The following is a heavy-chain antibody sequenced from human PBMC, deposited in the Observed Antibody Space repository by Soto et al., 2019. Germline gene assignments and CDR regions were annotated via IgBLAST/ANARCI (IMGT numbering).Heavy chain of an antibody. CDR3: ARGGAAVSEHY. D-gene: IGHD3-16*01. Sequence: QVQMVQSGAEVKKPGSSVKVACKASGGTFSSYAIRWVRQAPGQGLEWMGGIIPIFGTANYAQKFQGRVTSTADESTSTTYMELSSPRSEDTAVYYCARGGAAVSEHYWGQGTLVTVSS. CDR2: IIPIFGTA. CDR1: GGTFSSYA. J-gene: IGHJ4*02. V-gene: IGHV1-69*12.